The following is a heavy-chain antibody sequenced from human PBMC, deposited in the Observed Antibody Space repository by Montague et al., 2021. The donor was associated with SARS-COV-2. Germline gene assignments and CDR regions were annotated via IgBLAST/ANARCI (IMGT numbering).Heavy chain of an antibody. Sequence: SLRLSCAASRFTFSDFWMTWVRQAPGKGLEWVSVIKHGGSETSYVDSVKGRFTISRDNTKNSLYLQMTSLRAEDTAVYYCARGSTGWYAIFGHYGMDVWGQGTTVTVSS. J-gene: IGHJ6*02. D-gene: IGHD6-19*01. CDR2: IKHGGSET. CDR3: ARGSTGWYAIFGHYGMDV. V-gene: IGHV3-7*03. CDR1: RFTFSDFW.